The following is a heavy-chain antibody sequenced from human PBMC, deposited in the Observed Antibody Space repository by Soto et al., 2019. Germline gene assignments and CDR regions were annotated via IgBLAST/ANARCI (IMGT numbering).Heavy chain of an antibody. V-gene: IGHV3-30-3*01. Sequence: GGSLRLSCAASGFTFSSYAMHWVRQAPGKGLEWVAVISYDGSNKYYADSVKGRFTISRDNSKNTLYLQMNSLRAEDTAVYYCARDDSSGVLLSYWGQGTLVTVSS. CDR3: ARDDSSGVLLSY. CDR2: ISYDGSNK. CDR1: GFTFSSYA. D-gene: IGHD3-22*01. J-gene: IGHJ4*02.